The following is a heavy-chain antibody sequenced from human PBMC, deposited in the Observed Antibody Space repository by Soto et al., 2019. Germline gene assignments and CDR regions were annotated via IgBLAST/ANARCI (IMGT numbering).Heavy chain of an antibody. CDR3: ARANTSPFDY. J-gene: IGHJ4*02. CDR1: GFIFSNYG. Sequence: QVQLVESGGGVVQPGRSLRLSCGASGFIFSNYGMHWIRQAPGKGLEWVTIIWYDGSNKWYADSVKGRFIISRDDSKNMVYLQMNSLRVDDTAISYCARANTSPFDYWGRGTLVTVSS. CDR2: IWYDGSNK. V-gene: IGHV3-33*01.